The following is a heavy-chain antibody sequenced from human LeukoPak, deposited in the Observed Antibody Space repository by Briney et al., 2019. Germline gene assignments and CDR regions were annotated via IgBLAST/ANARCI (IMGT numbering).Heavy chain of an antibody. J-gene: IGHJ3*02. V-gene: IGHV3-48*03. CDR1: GFTFSIYE. D-gene: IGHD1-26*01. Sequence: PGGSLRLSCAASGFTFSIYEMNWVRQAPGKGLEWVSYISPTGDHKDFTDSVKGRFTISRDNAKKSLYVQMNSLRAEDTAVYYCARGGLGRELLIFDIWGQGTMVTVSS. CDR2: ISPTGDHK. CDR3: ARGGLGRELLIFDI.